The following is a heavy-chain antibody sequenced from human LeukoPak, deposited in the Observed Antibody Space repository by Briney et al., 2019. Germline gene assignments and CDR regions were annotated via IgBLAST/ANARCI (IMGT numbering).Heavy chain of an antibody. CDR2: IWYDGSNT. J-gene: IGHJ5*02. CDR1: GFTFSDYG. Sequence: GRSLRLSCAASGFTFSDYGMHWVRQAPGKGLEWVAVIWYDGSNTYFADSVKGRLTISRDNSKNTLYLQMNSLRAEDTAVYYCAKDWELGSWGQGTLVTISS. CDR3: AKDWELGS. D-gene: IGHD1-26*01. V-gene: IGHV3-33*06.